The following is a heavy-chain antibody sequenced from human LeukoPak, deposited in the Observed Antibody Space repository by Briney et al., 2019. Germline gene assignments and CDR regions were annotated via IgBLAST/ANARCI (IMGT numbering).Heavy chain of an antibody. CDR2: ISYDGSNK. CDR1: GFTFSSYA. CDR3: AKACQAATGSDASDI. V-gene: IGHV3-30-3*01. J-gene: IGHJ3*02. Sequence: GGSLRLSCAASGFTFSSYAMHWVRQAPGKGLEWVAVISYDGSNKYYADSVKGRFTISRDNSKNTLYLQMNSLRAEDTAVYYCAKACQAATGSDASDIWGLGTMVTVSS. D-gene: IGHD6-13*01.